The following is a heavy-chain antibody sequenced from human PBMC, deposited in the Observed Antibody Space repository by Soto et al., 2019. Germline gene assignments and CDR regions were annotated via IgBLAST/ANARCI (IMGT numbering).Heavy chain of an antibody. D-gene: IGHD1-26*01. CDR1: DFIFENFG. V-gene: IGHV3-23*01. CDR3: AKNQGVELVPLATVDWFDP. Sequence: QPGGALRLSSEDSDFIFENFGMSWIRQAPGKGLEWISYISVSGFKKYYADSVKGRFTISRDNSKSTVYLELNNLSAEDTAVYHCAKNQGVELVPLATVDWFDPWGQGSVVTVSS. CDR2: ISVSGFKK. J-gene: IGHJ5*02.